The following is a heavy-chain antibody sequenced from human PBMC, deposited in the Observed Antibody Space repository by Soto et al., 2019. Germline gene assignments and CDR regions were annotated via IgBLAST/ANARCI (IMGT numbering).Heavy chain of an antibody. CDR2: IYNGSAP. D-gene: IGHD6-19*01. CDR3: ARGKSGWLAFDY. Sequence: EVRLVETGGGVLQPGGSLRLSCAASGFTVSDTYMNWVRQAPGKGLEWVSVIYNGSAPYYADPVKGLFTNSRDNSKNTVFLQMTSLRIDVSAVYYCARGKSGWLAFDYWGQGILVTVSS. J-gene: IGHJ4*02. CDR1: GFTVSDTY. V-gene: IGHV3-53*02.